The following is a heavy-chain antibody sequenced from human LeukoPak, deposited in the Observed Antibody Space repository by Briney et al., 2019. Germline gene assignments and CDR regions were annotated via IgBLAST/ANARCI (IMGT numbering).Heavy chain of an antibody. Sequence: ASVKVSCKASGYTFTGYGISWVRQAPGQGLEWMGWISAYNGNTNYAQKLQGRVTMTTDTSTSTAYMELRSLRSDDTAVYYCARGAGYSSSWYPPGVDYWGQGTLVTVPS. CDR3: ARGAGYSSSWYPPGVDY. D-gene: IGHD6-13*01. J-gene: IGHJ4*02. CDR1: GYTFTGYG. CDR2: ISAYNGNT. V-gene: IGHV1-18*04.